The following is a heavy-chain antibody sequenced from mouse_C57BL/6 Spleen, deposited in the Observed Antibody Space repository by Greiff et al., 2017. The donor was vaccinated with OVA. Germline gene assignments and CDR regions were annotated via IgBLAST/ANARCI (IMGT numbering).Heavy chain of an antibody. Sequence: VQLQQPGAELVKPGASVKLSCKASGYTFTSYWMQWVKQRPGQGLEWIGEIDPSDSYTNYNQKFKGKATLTVDTSSSTAYMQLSSLTSEDSAVYYCARSYYYGSSPHWYCDVWGTGTTVTVSS. V-gene: IGHV1-50*01. CDR2: IDPSDSYT. D-gene: IGHD1-1*01. CDR1: GYTFTSYW. J-gene: IGHJ1*03. CDR3: ARSYYYGSSPHWYCDV.